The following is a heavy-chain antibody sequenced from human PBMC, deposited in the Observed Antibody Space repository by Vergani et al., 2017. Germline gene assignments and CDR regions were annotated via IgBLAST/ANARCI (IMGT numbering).Heavy chain of an antibody. CDR2: ISSSSSYI. D-gene: IGHD3-3*01. CDR3: ARDVLPPYLWSGYYPSGYYYYMDV. J-gene: IGHJ6*03. CDR1: GFTFSSYS. Sequence: EVQLVESGGGLVKPGGSLRLSCAASGFTFSSYSMNWVRQAPGKGLEWVSSISSSSSYIYYADPVKGRFTISRDNAKNSLYLQMNSLRAEDTAVYYCARDVLPPYLWSGYYPSGYYYYMDVWGKGTTVTVSS. V-gene: IGHV3-21*01.